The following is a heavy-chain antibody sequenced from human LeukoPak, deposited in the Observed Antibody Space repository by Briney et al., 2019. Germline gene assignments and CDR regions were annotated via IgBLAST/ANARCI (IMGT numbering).Heavy chain of an antibody. CDR1: GGSISSSNW. CDR2: IYHSGST. J-gene: IGHJ5*02. D-gene: IGHD2-15*01. CDR3: ARQCSGGSCRGDVGGWFDP. V-gene: IGHV4-4*02. Sequence: SGTLSLTCAVSGGSISSSNWWSWVRQPPGKGLEWIGEIYHSGSTNYNPSLRSRVTISVDKSKNQFSLKLSSVTAADTAVYYCARQCSGGSCRGDVGGWFDPWGQGTLVTVSS.